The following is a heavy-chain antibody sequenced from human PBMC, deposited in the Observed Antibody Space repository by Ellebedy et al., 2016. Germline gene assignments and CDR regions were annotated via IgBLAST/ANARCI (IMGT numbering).Heavy chain of an antibody. V-gene: IGHV3-7*01. CDR3: ARRPVAMIGIGGYYYYYGMDV. CDR1: GFTFSSYW. CDR2: IKQDGSEK. D-gene: IGHD5-12*01. J-gene: IGHJ6*02. Sequence: GESLKISXAASGFTFSSYWMSWVRQAPGKGLEWVANIKQDGSEKYYVDSVKGRFTISRDNAKNSLYLQMNSLRAEDTAVYYCARRPVAMIGIGGYYYYYGMDVWGQGTTVTVSS.